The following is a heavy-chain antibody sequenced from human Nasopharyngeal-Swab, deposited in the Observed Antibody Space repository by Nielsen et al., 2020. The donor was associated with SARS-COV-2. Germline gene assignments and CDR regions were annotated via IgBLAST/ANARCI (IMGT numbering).Heavy chain of an antibody. CDR3: AKYYFDSSGYYYFDY. V-gene: IGHV3-30*18. J-gene: IGHJ4*02. Sequence: GGSLRLSCAASGSTFSTCAMNWVRQAPGKGLEWVAVISNDGSNKYYADSVKGRFTISRDNSKNTLYLQMNSLRTEDTAVYYCAKYYFDSSGYYYFDYWGQGTLVTVSS. CDR2: ISNDGSNK. CDR1: GSTFSTCA. D-gene: IGHD3-22*01.